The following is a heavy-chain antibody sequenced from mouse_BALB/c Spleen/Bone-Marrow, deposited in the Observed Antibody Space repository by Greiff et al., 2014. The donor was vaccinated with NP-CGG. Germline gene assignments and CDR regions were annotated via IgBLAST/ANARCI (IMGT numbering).Heavy chain of an antibody. D-gene: IGHD2-4*01. Sequence: QVQLKESGPGLVAPSQNLSITCTVSGFSSTNYGVHWIRQPPGKGLEWLGIIWAGGSTNYNSALMSRLSISKDNSKSQVFFKMNSLQTDDTAIYYCATYDYDGRFDYWGQGTTLTVSS. CDR3: ATYDYDGRFDY. V-gene: IGHV2-9*02. CDR2: IWAGGST. J-gene: IGHJ2*01. CDR1: GFSSTNYG.